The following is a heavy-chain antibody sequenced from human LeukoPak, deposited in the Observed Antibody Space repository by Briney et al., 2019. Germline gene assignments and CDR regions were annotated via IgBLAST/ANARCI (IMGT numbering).Heavy chain of an antibody. J-gene: IGHJ5*02. CDR2: IYHSGST. Sequence: SETLSLTCAVSGGSISSGGYSWSWIRQPPGKGLEWIGYIYHSGSTYYNPSLKSRVTISVDRSKNQFSLKLSSVTAADTAVYYCARQFTGYCSSTSCPYNWFDPWGQGTLVTVFS. CDR3: ARQFTGYCSSTSCPYNWFDP. CDR1: GGSISSGGYS. D-gene: IGHD2-2*01. V-gene: IGHV4-30-2*01.